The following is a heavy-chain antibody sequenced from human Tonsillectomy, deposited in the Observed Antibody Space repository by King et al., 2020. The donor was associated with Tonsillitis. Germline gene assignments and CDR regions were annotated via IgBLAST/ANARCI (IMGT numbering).Heavy chain of an antibody. J-gene: IGHJ4*02. V-gene: IGHV4-59*01. CDR2: IYYSGST. Sequence: VQLQESGPGLVKPSETLSLTCTVSGGSISSYYWSWLRQPPGKGLEWIGYIYYSGSTNYNPSLKSRVTISVDTSKNQFSLKLSSVTAADTAVYYCARASGDYYDSSGYYLFWGQGTLVTVSS. CDR1: GGSISSYY. D-gene: IGHD3-22*01. CDR3: ARASGDYYDSSGYYLF.